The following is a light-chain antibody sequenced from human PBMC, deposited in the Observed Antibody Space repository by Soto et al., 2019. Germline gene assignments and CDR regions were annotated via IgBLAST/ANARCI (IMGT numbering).Light chain of an antibody. J-gene: IGKJ4*01. CDR2: LGS. CDR1: KSPLHSNGYNY. V-gene: IGKV2-28*01. CDR3: MQALQTPRLT. Sequence: DIVMTQSPLSLPATPEEPAPISCRPSKSPLHSNGYNYLDWYLQKPGHSPQLLIYLGSNRASGVPDRFSGSGSGTDFTLKISRVEAEDVGVYYCMQALQTPRLTFGGGTKVEIK.